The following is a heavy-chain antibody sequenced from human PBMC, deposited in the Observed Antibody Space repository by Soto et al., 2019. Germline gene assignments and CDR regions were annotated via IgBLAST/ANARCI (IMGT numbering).Heavy chain of an antibody. D-gene: IGHD4-4*01. Sequence: GGSLRLSCAASGFTFSSYEMHWVREAPGKGLEWVSYISGSSDTRYIADSVKGRFTISRDNAKNSLYLQMNSLRAEDTAVYYRARATGYTNYGLDYWGEGTLVTVSS. CDR3: ARATGYTNYGLDY. CDR1: GFTFSSYE. CDR2: ISGSSDTR. V-gene: IGHV3-48*03. J-gene: IGHJ4*02.